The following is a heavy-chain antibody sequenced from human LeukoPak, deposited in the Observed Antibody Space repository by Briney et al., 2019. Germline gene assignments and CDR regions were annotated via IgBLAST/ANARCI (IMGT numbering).Heavy chain of an antibody. Sequence: GASVKVSCKASGYTFTSYGIHWVRQAPGQRLEWMGWINAGNGNTKYSQRFQGRVTITRDASASTAYMDLSSLRSEDTAVYYCARSLPYYHSSGWDIDYWGQGTLVTVSS. CDR3: ARSLPYYHSSGWDIDY. V-gene: IGHV1-3*01. CDR2: INAGNGNT. CDR1: GYTFTSYG. J-gene: IGHJ4*02. D-gene: IGHD6-19*01.